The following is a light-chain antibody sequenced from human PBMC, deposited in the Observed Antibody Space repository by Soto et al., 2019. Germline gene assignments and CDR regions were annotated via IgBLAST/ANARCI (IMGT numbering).Light chain of an antibody. CDR2: GAS. J-gene: IGKJ4*01. Sequence: ELVLTPSPCTLSLSPGARATLSCRASQSVTSSYLAWYQQKPGQAPRLLIYGASSRATGIPDRFSGSGSGTDFTLTISRLEPEDFAVYYCQQYGSSPLTFGGGTKVDI. CDR3: QQYGSSPLT. V-gene: IGKV3-20*01. CDR1: QSVTSSY.